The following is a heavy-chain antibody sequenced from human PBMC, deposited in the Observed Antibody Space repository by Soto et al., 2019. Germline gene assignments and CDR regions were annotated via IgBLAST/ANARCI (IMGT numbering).Heavy chain of an antibody. CDR3: AREPATAKPEGVDF. CDR1: GCTFSDYY. CDR2: INPNSGGT. V-gene: IGHV1-2*02. J-gene: IGHJ4*02. Sequence: ASVKVSCKASGCTFSDYYIHWVRQAPGQGLEWMGWINPNSGGTKYAPKFQGGVTMTRDTSITTAYMELSRLRSGDTAVYYCAREPATAKPEGVDFWGQGTLVTVSS. D-gene: IGHD1-1*01.